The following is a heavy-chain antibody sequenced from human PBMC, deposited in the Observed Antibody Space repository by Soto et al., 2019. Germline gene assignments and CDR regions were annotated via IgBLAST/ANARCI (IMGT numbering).Heavy chain of an antibody. D-gene: IGHD4-17*01. J-gene: IGHJ1*01. CDR1: GFTFSSYG. CDR2: IWYDGSNK. Sequence: GGSLRLSCAASGFTFSSYGMHWVRQAPGKGLEWVAVIWYDGSNKYYADSVKGRFTISRDNSKNTLYLQMNSLRAEDTAVYYCARGRPYGDYVEYFQHWGQGTLVTVSS. V-gene: IGHV3-33*01. CDR3: ARGRPYGDYVEYFQH.